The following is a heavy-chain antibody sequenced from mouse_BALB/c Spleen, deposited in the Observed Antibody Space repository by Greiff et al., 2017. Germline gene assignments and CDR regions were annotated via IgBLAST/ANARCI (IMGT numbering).Heavy chain of an antibody. CDR1: GFTFSSYA. J-gene: IGHJ4*01. D-gene: IGHD1-2*01. CDR3: ARPPTATGAMDY. CDR2: ISSGGSYT. Sequence: EVKVEESGGGLVKPGGSLKLSCAASGFTFSSYAMSWVRQTPEKRLEWVATISSGGSYTYYPDSVKGRFTISRDNAKNTLYLQMSSLRSEDTAMYYCARPPTATGAMDYWGQGTSVTVSS. V-gene: IGHV5-9-3*01.